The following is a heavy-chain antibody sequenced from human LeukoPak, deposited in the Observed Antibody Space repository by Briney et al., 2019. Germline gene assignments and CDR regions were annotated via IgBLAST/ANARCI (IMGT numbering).Heavy chain of an antibody. CDR1: GFTFSSYA. V-gene: IGHV3-30*04. Sequence: RAGGSLRLSCAASGFTFSSYAMHWVRQAPGKGLEWVAVISYDGSNKYYADSVKGRFTISRDNSKNTLYLQMNSLRAEDTAVYYCARVERAMRGYYFDYWGQGTLVTVSS. J-gene: IGHJ4*02. D-gene: IGHD2-2*01. CDR3: ARVERAMRGYYFDY. CDR2: ISYDGSNK.